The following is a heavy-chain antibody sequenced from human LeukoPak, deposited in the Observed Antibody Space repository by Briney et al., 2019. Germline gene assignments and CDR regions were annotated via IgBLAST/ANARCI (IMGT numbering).Heavy chain of an antibody. CDR3: ARGPPTTLGI. J-gene: IGHJ3*02. D-gene: IGHD1-1*01. Sequence: SETLSLTCTVSGGSISTHYWGWIRQPPGKGLEWIGYIYHTGSPTNYNPSLKSRVTISVDTSKNLFSLKLSSVTAADTAVYYCARGPPTTLGIWGQGTMVTVSS. V-gene: IGHV4-59*11. CDR1: GGSISTHY. CDR2: IYHTGSPT.